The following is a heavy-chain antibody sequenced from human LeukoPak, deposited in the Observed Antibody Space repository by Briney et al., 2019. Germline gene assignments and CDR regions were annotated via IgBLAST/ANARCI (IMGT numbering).Heavy chain of an antibody. V-gene: IGHV1-2*04. Sequence: WMGWINPNSGGTNYAQKFQGWVTMTRDTSISTAYMELSRLRSDDTAVYYCARDAGSSLDYWGQGTLVTVSS. CDR3: ARDAGSSLDY. D-gene: IGHD6-19*01. J-gene: IGHJ4*02. CDR2: INPNSGGT.